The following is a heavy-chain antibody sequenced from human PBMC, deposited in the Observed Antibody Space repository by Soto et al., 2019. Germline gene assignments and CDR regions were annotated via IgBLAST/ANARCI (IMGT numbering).Heavy chain of an antibody. D-gene: IGHD2-2*01. J-gene: IGHJ4*02. Sequence: QITLKESGPTMVKPTQTLTLTCTFSGFSLSTTGVGVGWIRQPPGKALEWLAIIYWNDDKRYSPSLKSRLNITKYTSNNQVVRTRTNMDPVDTSTYYCARESRRFFDCWGQGTLVTVSS. V-gene: IGHV2-5*01. CDR3: ARESRRFFDC. CDR2: IYWNDDK. CDR1: GFSLSTTGVG.